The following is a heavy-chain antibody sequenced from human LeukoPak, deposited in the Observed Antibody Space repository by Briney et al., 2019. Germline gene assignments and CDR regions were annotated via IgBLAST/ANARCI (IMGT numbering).Heavy chain of an antibody. CDR3: ARDPRGIVGANHNWFDP. J-gene: IGHJ5*02. CDR1: GGSISSYY. D-gene: IGHD1-26*01. CDR2: IYASGST. V-gene: IGHV4-4*07. Sequence: SETLSLTCTVSGGSISSYYWSWIRQPAGKGLEWIGRIYASGSTNYNPSLKSRVTMSVDTSKSQFSLKLISVTAADTAVYYCARDPRGIVGANHNWFDPWGLGTLVTVSS.